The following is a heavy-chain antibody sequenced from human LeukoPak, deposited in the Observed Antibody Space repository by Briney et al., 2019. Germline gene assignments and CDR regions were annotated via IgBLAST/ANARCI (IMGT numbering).Heavy chain of an antibody. J-gene: IGHJ4*02. Sequence: SGTLSLTCAVSGGSISSSNWWSWVRQPPGKGLEWIGEIYHSGSTNYNPSLKSRVTISVDKSKNQFSLKLSSVTAADTAVYYCARLPYYDILTGPGPFDYWGQGTLVTVSS. V-gene: IGHV4-4*02. CDR3: ARLPYYDILTGPGPFDY. CDR2: IYHSGST. D-gene: IGHD3-9*01. CDR1: GGSISSSNW.